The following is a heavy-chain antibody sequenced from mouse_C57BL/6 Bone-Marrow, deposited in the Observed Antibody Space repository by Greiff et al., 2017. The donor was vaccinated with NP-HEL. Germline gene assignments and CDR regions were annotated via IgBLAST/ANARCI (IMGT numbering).Heavy chain of an antibody. V-gene: IGHV7-3*01. Sequence: EVHLVESGGGLVQPGGSLSLSCAASGFTFTDYYMSWVRQPPGKALEWLGFIRNKANGYKTEYSASVKGRFTISRDNSQSILYLQMNALRAEDSATYYCARYERLRGWFAYWGQGTLVTVSA. CDR2: IRNKANGYKT. CDR1: GFTFTDYY. J-gene: IGHJ3*01. D-gene: IGHD2-4*01. CDR3: ARYERLRGWFAY.